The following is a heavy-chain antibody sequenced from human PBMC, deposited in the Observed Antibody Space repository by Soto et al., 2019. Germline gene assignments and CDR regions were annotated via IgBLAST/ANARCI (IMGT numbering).Heavy chain of an antibody. Sequence: PGESLKISCKGSGYSFTSYWIGWVRQMPGKGLEWMGNIYPGDSDTRYSPSFQGQVTISADKSISTAYLQWSSLKVSDTVMYYCAVRDSSSWDERGDYYCGMDVWGQVTTGSVSS. D-gene: IGHD6-13*01. V-gene: IGHV5-51*01. J-gene: IGHJ6*01. CDR1: GYSFTSYW. CDR2: IYPGDSDT. CDR3: AVRDSSSWDERGDYYCGMDV.